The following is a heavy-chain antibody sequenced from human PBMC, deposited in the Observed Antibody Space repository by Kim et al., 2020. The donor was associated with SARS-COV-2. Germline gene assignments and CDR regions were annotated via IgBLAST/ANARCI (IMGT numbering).Heavy chain of an antibody. Sequence: GSLRLSCAASGFTFSSYAMSWVRQAPGKGLEWVSAISGSGGSTYYADSVKGRFTISRDNSKNTLYLQMNSLRAEDTAVYYCAKACSGGSCLDYWGQGTLVTVSS. D-gene: IGHD2-15*01. V-gene: IGHV3-23*01. CDR3: AKACSGGSCLDY. CDR1: GFTFSSYA. J-gene: IGHJ4*02. CDR2: ISGSGGST.